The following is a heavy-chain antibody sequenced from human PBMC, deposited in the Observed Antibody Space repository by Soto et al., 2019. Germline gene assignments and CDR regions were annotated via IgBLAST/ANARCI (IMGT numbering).Heavy chain of an antibody. J-gene: IGHJ4*02. Sequence: GGSLRLSCAASGFTFSSYGMHWVRQAPGKGLEWVAVIWYDGSNKYYADSVKGRFTISRDNSKNTLYLQMNSLRAEDTAVYYCARVLPADEPNSGYFDYWGQGTLVTVSS. CDR1: GFTFSSYG. CDR2: IWYDGSNK. D-gene: IGHD3-10*01. V-gene: IGHV3-33*01. CDR3: ARVLPADEPNSGYFDY.